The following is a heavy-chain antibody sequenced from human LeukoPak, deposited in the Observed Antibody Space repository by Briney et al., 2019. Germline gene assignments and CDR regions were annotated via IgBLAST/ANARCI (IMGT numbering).Heavy chain of an antibody. CDR2: IYHSGST. J-gene: IGHJ4*02. CDR3: ARGGFIAVAVHFDY. D-gene: IGHD6-19*01. Sequence: PSETLSLTCTVSGYSISSGYYWGWIRPPPGKGLEWIGSIYHSGSTYYNPSLKSRVAISVDTSKNQFSLKLSSVTAADTAVYYCARGGFIAVAVHFDYWGQGTLVTVSS. V-gene: IGHV4-38-2*02. CDR1: GYSISSGYY.